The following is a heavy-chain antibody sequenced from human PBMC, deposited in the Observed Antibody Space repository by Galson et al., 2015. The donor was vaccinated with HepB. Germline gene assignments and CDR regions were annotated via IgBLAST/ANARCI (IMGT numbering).Heavy chain of an antibody. V-gene: IGHV3-23*01. CDR3: AKDTHPFYYYGSGRHFDY. J-gene: IGHJ4*02. D-gene: IGHD3-10*01. Sequence: SLRLSCAASGFTFSSYAMSWVRQAPEKGLEWVSAISGSGGSTYYADSVKGRFTISRDNSKNTLYLQMNSLRAEDTAVYYCAKDTHPFYYYGSGRHFDYWGQGTLVTVSS. CDR2: ISGSGGST. CDR1: GFTFSSYA.